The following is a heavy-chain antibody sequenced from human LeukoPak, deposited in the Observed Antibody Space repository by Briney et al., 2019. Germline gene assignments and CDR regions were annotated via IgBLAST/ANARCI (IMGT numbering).Heavy chain of an antibody. CDR1: GFTFSSYS. J-gene: IGHJ4*02. D-gene: IGHD4-17*01. CDR2: ISSSSSTI. CDR3: ARDHDYGDYFDY. Sequence: GGSLRLSCAASGFTFSSYSMNWVRHAPGKGLELVSYISSSSSTIYYTDSVKGRFTISRDNAKNSLYLQMNSLRDEDTAVYYCARDHDYGDYFDYWGQGTLVTVSS. V-gene: IGHV3-48*02.